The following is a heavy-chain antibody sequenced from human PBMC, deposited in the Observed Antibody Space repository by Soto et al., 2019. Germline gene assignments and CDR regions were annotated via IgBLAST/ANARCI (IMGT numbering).Heavy chain of an antibody. Sequence: SETLSLTCAVSGGSISVDGDSWTWIRQPPGKGLEWIGYIYHNGSPYYNPSLESRVTVSVDKSKNQFSLKLSSVTAADTAVYYCARGSGLMGWFDPWGQGTLVTVSS. D-gene: IGHD3-22*01. CDR1: GGSISVDGDS. J-gene: IGHJ5*02. V-gene: IGHV4-30-2*01. CDR3: ARGSGLMGWFDP. CDR2: IYHNGSP.